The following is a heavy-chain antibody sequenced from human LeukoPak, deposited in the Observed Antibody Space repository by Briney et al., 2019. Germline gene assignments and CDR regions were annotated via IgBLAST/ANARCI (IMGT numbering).Heavy chain of an antibody. D-gene: IGHD2-15*01. J-gene: IGHJ4*02. CDR3: ARKEYCSGGSCYPRHHFDH. V-gene: IGHV1-69*05. CDR2: INPIFGTA. CDR1: GGTFSSYI. Sequence: SVKVSCKASGGTFSSYIITWVRQAPGQGLEWMGGINPIFGTASYAQKFRGRVTFTMDESTSTAYMELTSLKAEDTAVYYCARKEYCSGGSCYPRHHFDHWGQGTLVTVSS.